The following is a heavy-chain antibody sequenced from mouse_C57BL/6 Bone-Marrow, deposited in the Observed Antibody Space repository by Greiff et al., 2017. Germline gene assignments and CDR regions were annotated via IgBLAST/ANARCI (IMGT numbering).Heavy chain of an antibody. CDR2: ISNGGGST. Sequence: EVMLVESGGGLVQPGGSLKLSCAASGFTFSDYYMYWVRQTPEKRLEWVAYISNGGGSTYYPDTVKGRFTISRDNAKNTLYLQMSRLKSEDTAMYYCARPPPSTVEYYDVWGTGTTVTVSS. CDR3: ARPPPSTVEYYDV. J-gene: IGHJ1*03. D-gene: IGHD1-1*01. CDR1: GFTFSDYY. V-gene: IGHV5-12*01.